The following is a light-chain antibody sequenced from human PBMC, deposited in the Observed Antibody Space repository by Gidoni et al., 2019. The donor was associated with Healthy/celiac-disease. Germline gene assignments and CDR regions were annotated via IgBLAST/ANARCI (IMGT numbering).Light chain of an antibody. CDR2: KDR. J-gene: IGLJ2*01. Sequence: SYELTQPSPVSVSPGQTARITCSGDVLAKKYARWFQQKPGQAPVLVIYKDRERPSGIPERFSGSSSGTTVTLTISGAQVEDEADYYCYSAADNNRRVFGGGTKLTVL. CDR1: VLAKKY. V-gene: IGLV3-27*01. CDR3: YSAADNNRRV.